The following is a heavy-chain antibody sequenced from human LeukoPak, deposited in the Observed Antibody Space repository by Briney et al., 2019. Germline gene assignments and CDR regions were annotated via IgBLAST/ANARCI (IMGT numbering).Heavy chain of an antibody. CDR1: GGSISSSSYY. Sequence: SETLSLTCTVSGGSISSSSYYWGWVRHPPGKGLEWIGSIYYSGSTYYNPSLKSRVTISVDTSKNQFSLKLSSVTAADTAVYYCARLLDGGDYWGQGTLVTVSS. J-gene: IGHJ4*02. CDR3: ARLLDGGDY. D-gene: IGHD4-23*01. V-gene: IGHV4-39*01. CDR2: IYYSGST.